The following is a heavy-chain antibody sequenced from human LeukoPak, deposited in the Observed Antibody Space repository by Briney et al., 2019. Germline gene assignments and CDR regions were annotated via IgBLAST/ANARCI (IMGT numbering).Heavy chain of an antibody. CDR1: GGSISSSNYY. CDR3: ARHIWFGELAFDY. J-gene: IGHJ4*02. D-gene: IGHD3-10*01. V-gene: IGHV4-39*01. Sequence: ASETLSLTCTVSGGSISSSNYYWGWIRQPPGKGLEWIGSIYYSGRTYYNPSLKSRVTISVDTSKNQFSLKLSAVTAADTAVYYCARHIWFGELAFDYWGQGTLVTVSS. CDR2: IYYSGRT.